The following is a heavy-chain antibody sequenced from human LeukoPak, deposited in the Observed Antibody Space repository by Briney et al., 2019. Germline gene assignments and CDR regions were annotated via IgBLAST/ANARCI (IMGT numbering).Heavy chain of an antibody. J-gene: IGHJ4*02. CDR3: ARYYYDSSGYLTYYFDY. Sequence: SETLSLTCTVSGGSISSSSYYWGWIRQPPGKGLEWIGSIYYSGSTNYNPSLKSRVTISVDTSKNQFSLKLSSVTAADTAVYYCARYYYDSSGYLTYYFDYWGQGTLVTVSS. D-gene: IGHD3-22*01. CDR2: IYYSGST. V-gene: IGHV4-39*07. CDR1: GGSISSSSYY.